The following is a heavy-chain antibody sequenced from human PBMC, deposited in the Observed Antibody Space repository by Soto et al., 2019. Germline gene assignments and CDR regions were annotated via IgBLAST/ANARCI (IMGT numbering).Heavy chain of an antibody. D-gene: IGHD3-3*01. CDR3: ARGVWRFLEWAYYYYGMDV. CDR2: IIPIFGTA. CDR1: GGTFSSYA. V-gene: IGHV1-69*13. Sequence: ASVKVSCKASGGTFSSYAISWVRQAHGQGLEWMGGIIPIFGTANYAQKFQGRVTITADESTSTAYMELSSLRSEDTAVYYCARGVWRFLEWAYYYYGMDVWGQGTTVTVSS. J-gene: IGHJ6*02.